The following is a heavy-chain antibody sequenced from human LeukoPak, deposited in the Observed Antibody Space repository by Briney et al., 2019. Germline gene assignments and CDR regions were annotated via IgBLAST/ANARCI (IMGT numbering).Heavy chain of an antibody. CDR3: TRNSGWYGLS. CDR1: GYTFTSYY. J-gene: IGHJ1*01. CDR2: INPSGGST. D-gene: IGHD6-19*01. V-gene: IGHV1-46*01. Sequence: ASVKVTCKASGYTFTSYYMHWVRQAPGQGLEWMGIINPSGGSTSYAQKFQGRVTMTRNMSTSTVYMELSSLRSEDTAVYYCTRNSGWYGLSWGQGTLVTVSS.